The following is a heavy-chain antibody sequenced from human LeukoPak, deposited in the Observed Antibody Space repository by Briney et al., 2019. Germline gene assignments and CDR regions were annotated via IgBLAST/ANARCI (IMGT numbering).Heavy chain of an antibody. CDR1: GFTFDDYA. V-gene: IGHV3-9*01. CDR3: ARDTG. J-gene: IGHJ4*02. CDR2: ISWNSGSI. Sequence: GRSLRLSCAASGFTFDDYAMHWVRQAPGKGLEWVSGISWNSGSIGYADSVKGRFTISRDNAKNSLYLQMNSLRAEDTAVYYCARDTGWGQGTLVTVSS.